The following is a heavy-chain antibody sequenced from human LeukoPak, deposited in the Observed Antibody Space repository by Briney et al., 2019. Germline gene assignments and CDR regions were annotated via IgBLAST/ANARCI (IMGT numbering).Heavy chain of an antibody. CDR3: AGGGYFHH. D-gene: IGHD3-16*01. Sequence: SQTLSLTCAISGDTVSNNSAVWNWIRQSPSRGLEWLGRTYYRSKWYNDYAVSVKSRITINPDTSKNQFSLQLNSVTPEDTAVYYCAGGGYFHHWGQGTLVTVSS. CDR1: GDTVSNNSAV. CDR2: TYYRSKWYN. V-gene: IGHV6-1*01. J-gene: IGHJ1*01.